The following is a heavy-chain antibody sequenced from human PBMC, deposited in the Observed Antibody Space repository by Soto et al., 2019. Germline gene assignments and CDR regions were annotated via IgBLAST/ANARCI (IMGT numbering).Heavy chain of an antibody. CDR3: ARRFGYSSSYNSYYLDV. D-gene: IGHD6-13*01. Sequence: QVQLVQSGGEVKKPGASVKVSCKASGYTFSSYGISWVRQAPGQGLEWMGWISVYNGNTNYAEKFQGRVTMTTDTSTSTAYMELGSLTSDDTAVYYCARRFGYSSSYNSYYLDVWGKGITVTVSS. V-gene: IGHV1-18*01. J-gene: IGHJ6*03. CDR2: ISVYNGNT. CDR1: GYTFSSYG.